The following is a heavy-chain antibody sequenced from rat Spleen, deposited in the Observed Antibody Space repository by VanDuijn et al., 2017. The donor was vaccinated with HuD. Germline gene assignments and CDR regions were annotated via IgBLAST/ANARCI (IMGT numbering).Heavy chain of an antibody. D-gene: IGHD4-3*01. J-gene: IGHJ3*01. V-gene: IGHV5S13*01. CDR3: ARQDTSGYSNWFTY. Sequence: EVQLVESGGGLVQPGRSMKLSCAASGFTFSNYGMAWVRQAPKKGLEWVASISTGGGRTYYRDSVRGRFTLSRDNAENTQYLQMDSLRSEDTATYYCARQDTSGYSNWFTYWGQGTLVTVSS. CDR2: ISTGGGRT. CDR1: GFTFSNYG.